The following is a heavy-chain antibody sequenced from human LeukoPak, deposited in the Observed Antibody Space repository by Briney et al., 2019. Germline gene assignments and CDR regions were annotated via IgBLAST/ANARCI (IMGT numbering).Heavy chain of an antibody. CDR1: GFTFSSYW. D-gene: IGHD2-2*01. CDR2: IKQDGSEK. V-gene: IGHV3-7*01. J-gene: IGHJ3*02. CDR3: ARVDCSSTSCYRSGAFDI. Sequence: GGSLRLSCAASGFTFSSYWMSWVRQAPGKGLEWVANIKQDGSEKYYVDSVKGRFTISRDNAKNSLYLQMNSLRAEDTAVYYCARVDCSSTSCYRSGAFDIWGQGTMVTVSS.